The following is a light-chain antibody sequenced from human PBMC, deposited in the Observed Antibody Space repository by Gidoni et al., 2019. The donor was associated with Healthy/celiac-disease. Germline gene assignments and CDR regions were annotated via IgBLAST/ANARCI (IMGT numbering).Light chain of an antibody. V-gene: IGLV1-40*01. CDR2: GNS. Sequence: QSVLTQPPSVSGAPGQRVTISCTGSSSNIGEGYAVHCYQQIPGTAPKLLIYGNSNLPSGVPDRFSGSKSGTSASLAITGLQAEDEADYYCQSYDSCLSGSVVFGGGTKLTVL. CDR1: SSNIGEGYA. CDR3: QSYDSCLSGSVV. J-gene: IGLJ2*01.